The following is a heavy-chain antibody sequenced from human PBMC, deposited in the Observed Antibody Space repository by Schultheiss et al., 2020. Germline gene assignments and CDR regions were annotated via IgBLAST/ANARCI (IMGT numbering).Heavy chain of an antibody. CDR1: GFTFSSYG. J-gene: IGHJ4*02. CDR2: IWYDGSNK. CDR3: ARGIAAAQYYFDY. V-gene: IGHV3-33*01. D-gene: IGHD6-13*01. Sequence: GESLKISCAASGFTFSSYGMHWVRQAPGKGLEWVAVIWYDGSNKYYADSVKGRFTISRDNSKNTLYLQMNSLRAEDTAVYYCARGIAAAQYYFDYWGQGTLVTVSS.